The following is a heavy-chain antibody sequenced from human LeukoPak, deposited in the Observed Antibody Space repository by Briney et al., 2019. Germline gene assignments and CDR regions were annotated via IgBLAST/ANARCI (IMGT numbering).Heavy chain of an antibody. V-gene: IGHV4-61*01. D-gene: IGHD6-19*01. CDR3: ARRQAVAGEVDY. CDR1: GDSVSSGSYY. Sequence: PSETLSLTCTVSGDSVSSGSYYWSWIRQPPGKGLEWIEYIYYSGSTNYNPSLKSRVTISVDTSKNQFSLKLSSVTAADTAVYYCARRQAVAGEVDYWGQGTLVTVSS. J-gene: IGHJ4*02. CDR2: IYYSGST.